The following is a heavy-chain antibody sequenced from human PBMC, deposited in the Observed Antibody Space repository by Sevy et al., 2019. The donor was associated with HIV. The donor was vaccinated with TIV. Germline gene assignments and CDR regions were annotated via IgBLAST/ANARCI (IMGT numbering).Heavy chain of an antibody. D-gene: IGHD6-19*01. V-gene: IGHV3-30*02. J-gene: IGHJ4*02. CDR2: IRYDGSNK. CDR1: GFTFSSYG. Sequence: GGSLRLSCAASGFTFSSYGMHWVRQAPGKGLEWVAFIRYDGSNKYYADSVKGRFTISRDNSKNTLYLQMNSLRAEDTAGYYCAKGYSSGHYWGQGTLVTVSS. CDR3: AKGYSSGHY.